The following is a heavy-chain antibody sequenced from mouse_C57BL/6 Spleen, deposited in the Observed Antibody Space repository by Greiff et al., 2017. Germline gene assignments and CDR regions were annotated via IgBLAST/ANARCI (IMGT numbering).Heavy chain of an antibody. J-gene: IGHJ4*01. V-gene: IGHV1-18*01. CDR2: INPNNGGT. D-gene: IGHD3-2*02. CDR1: GYTFTDYN. CDR3: ARELRRYYAMDY. Sequence: EVHVKQSGPELVKPGASVKIPCKASGYTFTDYNMDWVKQSHGKSLEWIGDINPNNGGTIYNQKFKGKATLTVDKSSSTAYMELRSLTSEDTAVXYCARELRRYYAMDYWGQGTSVTVSS.